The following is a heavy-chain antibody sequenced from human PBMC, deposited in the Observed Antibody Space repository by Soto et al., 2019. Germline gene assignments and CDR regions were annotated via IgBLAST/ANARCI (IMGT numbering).Heavy chain of an antibody. CDR3: ASAGFSSSWYATQNWFDP. D-gene: IGHD6-13*01. Sequence: PSETLSLTCTVSGGSISSGGYYWSWIRQHPGKGLEWIGYIYYSGSTYYNPSLKSRVTISVDTSKNQFSLKLSSVTAADTAVYYCASAGFSSSWYATQNWFDPWGQGTLVTVSS. J-gene: IGHJ5*02. CDR2: IYYSGST. CDR1: GGSISSGGYY. V-gene: IGHV4-31*03.